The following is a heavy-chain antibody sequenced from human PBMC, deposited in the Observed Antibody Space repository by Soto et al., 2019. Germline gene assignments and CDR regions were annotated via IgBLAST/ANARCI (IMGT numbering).Heavy chain of an antibody. CDR1: GYTFTSYG. V-gene: IGHV1-18*01. J-gene: IGHJ6*02. Sequence: QVQLVQSGAEVKKPGASVKVSCKASGYTFTSYGITWVRQAPGQGLEWLGWINGYNGNTNYAQKLQGRATMTTDTSXXTAYMELRSLRSDDTAVYYCARMGDVPYYYYGMDVWGQGTTVTVSS. D-gene: IGHD3-16*01. CDR3: ARMGDVPYYYYGMDV. CDR2: INGYNGNT.